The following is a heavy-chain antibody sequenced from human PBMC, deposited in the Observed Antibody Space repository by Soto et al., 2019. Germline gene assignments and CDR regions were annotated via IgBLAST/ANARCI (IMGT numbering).Heavy chain of an antibody. V-gene: IGHV3-30-3*01. CDR1: GFSFSSYA. D-gene: IGHD3-22*01. CDR3: ATVKKYYYDSRPEDDFDI. J-gene: IGHJ3*02. Sequence: PGVYLRLSCSASGFSFSSYAMHWVRQAPGKGLEWVAVISYDGSNKYYADSVKGRFTISRDNSKNTLYLQMNSLRAEDTAVYYCATVKKYYYDSRPEDDFDICGQGTMVTVSS. CDR2: ISYDGSNK.